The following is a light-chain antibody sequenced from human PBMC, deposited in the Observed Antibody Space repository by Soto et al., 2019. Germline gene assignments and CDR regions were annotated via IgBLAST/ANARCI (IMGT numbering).Light chain of an antibody. CDR3: QQYAVSPFT. CDR1: QTVSKNY. Sequence: EIVLTQSPVTLSLSPGEGATLSCRASQTVSKNYLAWYQQKAGQAPRLVIYAASTRATGIPDRFSGSGSGTDFTLTISRLEPEDFAVFYCQQYAVSPFTFGQGTRLEIK. V-gene: IGKV3-20*01. J-gene: IGKJ5*01. CDR2: AAS.